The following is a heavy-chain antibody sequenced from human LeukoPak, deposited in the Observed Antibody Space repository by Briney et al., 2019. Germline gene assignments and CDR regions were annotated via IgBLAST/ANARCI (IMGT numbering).Heavy chain of an antibody. Sequence: GESLKISCKGSGCGFTSYWIGWGRQMPGKGREGMGIIYPGDSDTRYSPSFQGQVTISADQSISTAYLQWSSLKASDTAMYYCARHVRDPENFNSGSWYFDLWGRGTLVTVSS. V-gene: IGHV5-51*01. CDR2: IYPGDSDT. CDR3: ARHVRDPENFNSGSWYFDL. J-gene: IGHJ2*01. CDR1: GCGFTSYW. D-gene: IGHD2/OR15-2a*01.